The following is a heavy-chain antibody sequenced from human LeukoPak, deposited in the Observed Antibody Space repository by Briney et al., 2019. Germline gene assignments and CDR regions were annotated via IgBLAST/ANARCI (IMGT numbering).Heavy chain of an antibody. CDR3: AKDEGSYGLDF. CDR2: IANDGSRK. CDR1: GFTFSSYG. V-gene: IGHV3-30*18. J-gene: IGHJ4*02. Sequence: GGSLRLSCAASGFTFSSYGMSWVRQAPGQGLEWVAGIANDGSRKHYADSVKGRFTISRDNSKNTMYLQMDSLRAEETALYYCAKDEGSYGLDFWGQGVLVTVSP. D-gene: IGHD4-17*01.